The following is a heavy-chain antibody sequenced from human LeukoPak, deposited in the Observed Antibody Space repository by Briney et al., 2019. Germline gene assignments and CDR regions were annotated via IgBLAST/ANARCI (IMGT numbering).Heavy chain of an antibody. D-gene: IGHD2-21*02. CDR1: GFTVSSNY. J-gene: IGHJ4*02. CDR3: ARELCGGDCYTDY. CDR2: IYSGGST. Sequence: GGSLRLSCAASGFTVSSNYMSWVRQAPGKGLAWVSVIYSGGSTYYADSVKGRFTISRDNSKNTLYLQMNSLRAEDTAVYYCARELCGGDCYTDYWGQGTLVTVSS. V-gene: IGHV3-53*01.